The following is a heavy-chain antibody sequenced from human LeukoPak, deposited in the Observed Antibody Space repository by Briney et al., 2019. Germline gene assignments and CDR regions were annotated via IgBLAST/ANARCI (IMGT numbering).Heavy chain of an antibody. CDR2: IKPDGSEK. Sequence: GKSLRLSCAASGFTVSSNYMSWVRQAPGKGLEWVAKIKPDGSEKDHVDSVKGRFTISRDNAKNSLYLQLNSLRAEDTAVYYCARSRFYFDYWGQGTLVTVSS. CDR1: GFTVSSNY. J-gene: IGHJ4*02. CDR3: ARSRFYFDY. V-gene: IGHV3-7*01.